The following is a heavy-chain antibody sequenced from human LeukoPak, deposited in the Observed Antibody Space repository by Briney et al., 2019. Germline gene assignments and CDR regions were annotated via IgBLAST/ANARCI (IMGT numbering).Heavy chain of an antibody. V-gene: IGHV3-23*03. CDR2: IFADDGST. Sequence: GGSLRLSCAASGFTFSSYSMNWVRQAPGKGLDWASVIFADDGSTKYADSVKGRFTISRDTSKNTLYLQMHNLRAEDTAVYYCAKDQRPYSGYDIDYWGQGTLVTVSS. J-gene: IGHJ4*02. CDR1: GFTFSSYS. CDR3: AKDQRPYSGYDIDY. D-gene: IGHD5-12*01.